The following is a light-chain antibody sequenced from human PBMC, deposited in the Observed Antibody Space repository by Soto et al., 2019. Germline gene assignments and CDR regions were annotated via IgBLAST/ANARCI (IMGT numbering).Light chain of an antibody. CDR3: SSYTSSSTHWV. CDR2: DVS. J-gene: IGLJ3*02. Sequence: QSVLTQHASVSGSPGQSITISCTGTSSDVGGYNYVSWYQQHPGKAPKLMIYDVSNRPSGVSNRFSGSKSGNTASLTISGLQAEDEADYYCSSYTSSSTHWVFGGGTKVTVL. CDR1: SSDVGGYNY. V-gene: IGLV2-14*01.